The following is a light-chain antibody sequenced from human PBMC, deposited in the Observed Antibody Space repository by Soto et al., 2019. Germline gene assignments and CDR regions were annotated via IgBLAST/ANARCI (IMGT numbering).Light chain of an antibody. CDR1: QSISSW. CDR3: QQYNSYHEA. V-gene: IGKV1-5*03. Sequence: DIQMTQSPSTLSASVGDRVTITCRASQSISSWLAWYQQKPGKAPKLLIYKASSLESGVPSRFSGSGSGTEFTLTISSLQPDDFATYYCQQYNSYHEAFGQGTKVHIK. J-gene: IGKJ1*01. CDR2: KAS.